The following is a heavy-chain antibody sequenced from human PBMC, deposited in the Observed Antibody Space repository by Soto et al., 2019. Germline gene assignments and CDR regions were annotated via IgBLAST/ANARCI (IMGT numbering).Heavy chain of an antibody. J-gene: IGHJ6*03. CDR1: GFSLSNARMG. Sequence: KESGPVLVKPTETLTLTCTVSGFSLSNARMGVSWIRQPPGKALEWLAHIFSNDEKSYSTSLKSRLTISKDTSKSQVVLTMTNMDPVDTATYYCARMLYDFWSGYYSPPHYYMDVWGKGTTVTVSS. CDR2: IFSNDEK. D-gene: IGHD3-3*01. CDR3: ARMLYDFWSGYYSPPHYYMDV. V-gene: IGHV2-26*01.